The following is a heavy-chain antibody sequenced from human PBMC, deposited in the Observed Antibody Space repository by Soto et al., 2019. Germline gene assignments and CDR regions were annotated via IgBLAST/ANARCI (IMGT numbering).Heavy chain of an antibody. J-gene: IGHJ6*02. V-gene: IGHV1-69*06. CDR1: GGTFSSYA. Sequence: QVQLVQSGAEVKKPGSSVKVSCKASGGTFSSYAISWVRQAPGQGLEWMGGIIPIFGTANYAQKFQGRVTITADKSTSTAYMELSSLRSEDTAVYYCARGGYCSRTSCYRNYGMDVWGQGTTVTVSS. D-gene: IGHD2-2*02. CDR3: ARGGYCSRTSCYRNYGMDV. CDR2: IIPIFGTA.